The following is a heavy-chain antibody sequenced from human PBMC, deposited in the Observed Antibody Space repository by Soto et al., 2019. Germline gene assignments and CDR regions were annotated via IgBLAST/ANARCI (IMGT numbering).Heavy chain of an antibody. CDR1: GGSISSYY. D-gene: IGHD6-25*01. CDR3: ARCGFDYGMDV. J-gene: IGHJ6*02. V-gene: IGHV4-4*07. CDR2: FYPSGKT. Sequence: QVQLQESGPGLVKPSETLSLTCTVSGGSISSYYWCWTRQPAGKGLEWIGRFYPSGKTNYNPSLPGRLTMSADTSRNQFSLNLTSVTAADTGVYYCARCGFDYGMDVWGQGTTVTVS.